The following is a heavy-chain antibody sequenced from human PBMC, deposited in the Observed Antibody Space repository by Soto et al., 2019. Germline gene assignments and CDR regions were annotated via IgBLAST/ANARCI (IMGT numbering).Heavy chain of an antibody. D-gene: IGHD6-13*01. V-gene: IGHV1-46*01. J-gene: IGHJ6*02. CDR1: GYTFTSFY. CDR3: ASSPAFSSSWYGIPPDPSHGMDV. Sequence: QMQLVQSGAEVKRPGASVRVSCKSSGYTFTSFYIHWVRQAPGQGLEWMGIINPSGGITNFAQRFQGRVTMTRDMSTNTQYMELGTLKSDDTAVYYCASSPAFSSSWYGIPPDPSHGMDVWGQGTTVTVS. CDR2: INPSGGIT.